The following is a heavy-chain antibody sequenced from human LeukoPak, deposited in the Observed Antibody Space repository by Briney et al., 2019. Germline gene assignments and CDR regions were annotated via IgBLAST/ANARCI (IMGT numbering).Heavy chain of an antibody. CDR2: INHSGST. CDR1: GGSFSGYY. V-gene: IGHV4-34*01. D-gene: IGHD5-18*01. CDR3: ARGSGYSYGYTY. J-gene: IGHJ4*02. Sequence: SETLSLTRAVYGGSFSGYYWSWIRQPPGKGLEWIGEINHSGSTNYNPSLKSRVTISVDTSKNQFSLKLSSVTAADTAVYYCARGSGYSYGYTYWGQGTLVTVSS.